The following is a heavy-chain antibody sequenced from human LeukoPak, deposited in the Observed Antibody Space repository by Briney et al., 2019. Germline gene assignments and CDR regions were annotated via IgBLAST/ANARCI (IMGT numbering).Heavy chain of an antibody. V-gene: IGHV2-5*08. J-gene: IGHJ4*02. CDR3: AHSLDRLDFDY. CDR1: GGSISSYYW. CDR2: IYWDDDK. D-gene: IGHD6-19*01. Sequence: TLSLTCTVSGGSISSYYWSWIRQPPGKALEWLALIYWDDDKRYSPSLKSRLTITKDTSKNQVVLTMTNMDPVDTATYYCAHSLDRLDFDYWGQGTLVTVSS.